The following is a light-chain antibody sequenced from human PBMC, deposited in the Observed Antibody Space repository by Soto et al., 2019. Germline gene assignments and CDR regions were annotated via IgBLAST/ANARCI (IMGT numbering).Light chain of an antibody. CDR1: STDVGAYKD. V-gene: IGLV2-14*03. CDR2: DVN. Sequence: QSALTQPASVSGSPGQSITISCTGTSTDVGAYKDVSWYQQHTGKAPKLLLYDVNVRPSGVSLRFSGSKSGNAASLTISGLQAEDEAVYYWNSNTSDSGRLVFGGWTQLTVL. CDR3: NSNTSDSGRLV. J-gene: IGLJ2*01.